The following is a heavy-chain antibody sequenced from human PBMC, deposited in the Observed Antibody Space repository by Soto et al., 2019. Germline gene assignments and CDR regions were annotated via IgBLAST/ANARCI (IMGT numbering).Heavy chain of an antibody. D-gene: IGHD6-13*01. CDR1: GGSISSYY. CDR2: IYYSGST. CDR3: ARRYGAAADF. V-gene: IGHV4-59*08. J-gene: IGHJ4*02. Sequence: QVQLQESGPGLVKPSETLSLTCTVSGGSISSYYWNWIRQPPGQGLEWIGYIYYSGSTNYDPSLKSRVTISVDTSKNQFSLKLSSVTAADTAVYYCARRYGAAADFWGQGILVTLSS.